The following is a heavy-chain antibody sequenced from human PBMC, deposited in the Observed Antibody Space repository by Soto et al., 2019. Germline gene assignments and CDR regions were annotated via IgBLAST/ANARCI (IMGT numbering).Heavy chain of an antibody. D-gene: IGHD3-9*01. CDR1: GGTFSSYA. Sequence: GASVKVSCKASGGTFSSYAISWVRQAPGQGLEWMGGIIPIFGTANYAQKFQGRVTITADESTSTAYMELSSLRSEDTAVNYCASSPADILTGYHQPWGKGTLVTVSS. V-gene: IGHV1-69*13. J-gene: IGHJ4*02. CDR2: IIPIFGTA. CDR3: ASSPADILTGYHQP.